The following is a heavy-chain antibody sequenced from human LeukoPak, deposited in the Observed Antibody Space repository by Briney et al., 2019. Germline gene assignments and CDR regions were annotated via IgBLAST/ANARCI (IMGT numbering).Heavy chain of an antibody. CDR2: IYSGSST. Sequence: GGSLRLSCAASGFTVSSNYMSWVRQAPGKGLEWVSVIYSGSSTYYADSVKGRFTISRDNSKNTLYLQMNSLRAEDTAVYYCARASFRYGDLDYWGQGTLVTVSS. D-gene: IGHD4-17*01. CDR3: ARASFRYGDLDY. J-gene: IGHJ4*02. CDR1: GFTVSSNY. V-gene: IGHV3-53*01.